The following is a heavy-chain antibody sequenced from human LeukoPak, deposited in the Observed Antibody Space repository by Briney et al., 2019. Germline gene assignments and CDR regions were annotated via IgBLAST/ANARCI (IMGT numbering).Heavy chain of an antibody. V-gene: IGHV1-18*01. CDR1: GYTFTSYG. CDR2: ISGYKTKT. Sequence: GASVKVSCKASGYTFTSYGINWVRQAPGQGLDWMGWISGYKTKTDYAQKFQGRVTMTTDTSTSTAYMELRSLRSDDTAVYYCARGGRLDSYNSMDVWGQGTTVTVSS. CDR3: ARGGRLDSYNSMDV. J-gene: IGHJ6*03. D-gene: IGHD6-19*01.